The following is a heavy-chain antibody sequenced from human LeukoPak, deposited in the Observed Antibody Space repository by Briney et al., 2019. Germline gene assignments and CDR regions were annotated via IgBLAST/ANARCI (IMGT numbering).Heavy chain of an antibody. Sequence: GESLKISCKGSGYSFTSYWIGWVRQMPGKGLEWMGIIYPGDSDTRYSPSFQGQVTISADKSISTAYLQWSSLKASDTAMYYCARGLIVGATKDAFDIWGQGTMVTVSS. J-gene: IGHJ3*02. CDR2: IYPGDSDT. V-gene: IGHV5-51*01. D-gene: IGHD1-26*01. CDR3: ARGLIVGATKDAFDI. CDR1: GYSFTSYW.